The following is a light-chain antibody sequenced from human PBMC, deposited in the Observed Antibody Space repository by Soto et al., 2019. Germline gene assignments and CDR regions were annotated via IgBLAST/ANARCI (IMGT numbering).Light chain of an antibody. CDR1: QSVSND. CDR3: QPYNNWPLT. CDR2: DAS. V-gene: IGKV3-15*01. Sequence: EIVLTQSPATLSVSPGDRATLSCRASQSVSNDLTWFQQKPGQAPRLLIYDASTRATGIPARFSGSGSGTEFTLAISSLQSEDFAIYYCQPYNNWPLTFGGGTKVEIK. J-gene: IGKJ4*01.